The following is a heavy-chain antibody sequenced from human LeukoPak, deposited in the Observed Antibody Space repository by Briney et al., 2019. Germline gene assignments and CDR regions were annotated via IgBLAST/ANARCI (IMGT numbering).Heavy chain of an antibody. J-gene: IGHJ4*02. Sequence: GGSLRLSYAASGFTVSSNYMSWVRQAPGKGLEWVSVIYSGGSTYYADSVKGRFTISRDNSKNTLYLQMNSLRAEDTAVYYCAREGWVGCYDSSGFLDYWGQGTLVTVSS. V-gene: IGHV3-53*01. CDR3: AREGWVGCYDSSGFLDY. CDR2: IYSGGST. D-gene: IGHD3-22*01. CDR1: GFTVSSNY.